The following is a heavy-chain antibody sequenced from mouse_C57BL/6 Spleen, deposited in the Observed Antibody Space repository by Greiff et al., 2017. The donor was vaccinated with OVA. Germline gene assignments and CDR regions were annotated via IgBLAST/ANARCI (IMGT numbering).Heavy chain of an antibody. CDR1: GYTFTSYG. CDR2: IYPRSGNT. J-gene: IGHJ4*01. Sequence: VQLQQSGAELARPGASVKLSCKASGYTFTSYGISWVKQRTGQGLEWIGEIYPRSGNTYYNEKFKGKATLTADKSSSTAYMELRRLTSEDSAVYFGARGGDSSGYNYAMDYWGQGTSVTVSS. CDR3: ARGGDSSGYNYAMDY. D-gene: IGHD3-2*02. V-gene: IGHV1-81*01.